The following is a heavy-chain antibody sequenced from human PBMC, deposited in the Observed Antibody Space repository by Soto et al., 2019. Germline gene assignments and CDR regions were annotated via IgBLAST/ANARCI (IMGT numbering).Heavy chain of an antibody. D-gene: IGHD2-21*02. V-gene: IGHV1-18*01. CDR1: GYTFTSYG. Sequence: GASVKVSCKASGYTFTSYGISWVRQAPGQGLEWMGWISAYNGNTNYAQKLQGKVTMTTDTSTSTAYMELRSLRSDDTAVYYCARIGIVVVTAIRIGMDVWGQGTTVTVSS. CDR3: ARIGIVVVTAIRIGMDV. CDR2: ISAYNGNT. J-gene: IGHJ6*02.